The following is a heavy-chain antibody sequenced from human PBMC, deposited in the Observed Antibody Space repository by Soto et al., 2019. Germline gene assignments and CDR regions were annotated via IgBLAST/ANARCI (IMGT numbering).Heavy chain of an antibody. Sequence: PSETLSLTCTVSGGSISSGDYYWSWIRQPPGKGLEWIGYIYYSGSTYYNPSLKSRVTISVDTSKNQFSLKLSSVTAEDTAVYYCARDQGSASPFDYWGQGTLVTVSS. D-gene: IGHD6-6*01. J-gene: IGHJ4*02. CDR2: IYYSGST. CDR3: ARDQGSASPFDY. CDR1: GGSISSGDYY. V-gene: IGHV4-30-4*01.